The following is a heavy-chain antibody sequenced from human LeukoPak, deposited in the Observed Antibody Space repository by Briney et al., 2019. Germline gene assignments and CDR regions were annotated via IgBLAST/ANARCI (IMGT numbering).Heavy chain of an antibody. CDR2: ISSGGGST. D-gene: IGHD1-26*01. J-gene: IGHJ4*02. V-gene: IGHV3-23*01. Sequence: QAGGSLRLSCAASGFTFSSYAMSWVRQAPGKGLEWVSAISSGGGSTYYADSVKGRFTISRDNSKNTLFLQMNSLRAEDTAVFYCAKVGYSGSYYSYFDFWGQGTLVTVSS. CDR3: AKVGYSGSYYSYFDF. CDR1: GFTFSSYA.